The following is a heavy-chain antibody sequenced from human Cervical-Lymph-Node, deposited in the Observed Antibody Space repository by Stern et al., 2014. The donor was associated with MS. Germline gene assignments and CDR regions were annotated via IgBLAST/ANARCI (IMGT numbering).Heavy chain of an antibody. CDR3: ARGLLGSENAFDI. CDR2: ISAYNGNT. D-gene: IGHD2-15*01. J-gene: IGHJ3*02. V-gene: IGHV1-18*01. Sequence: QVQLVQSGAEVKKPGASVKVSCKASGYTFTSYGISWVRQAPGQGLEWMGWISAYNGNTNYAKKPQGRVTMTPDQSTSPAYIELRSLRSYDTAVYYCARGLLGSENAFDIWGQGTMVTVSS. CDR1: GYTFTSYG.